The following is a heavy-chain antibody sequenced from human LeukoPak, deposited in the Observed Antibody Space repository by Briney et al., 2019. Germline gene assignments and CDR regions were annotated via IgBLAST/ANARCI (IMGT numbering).Heavy chain of an antibody. CDR2: IYYSGST. Sequence: SETLSLTCTVSGGSISSSSYYWGWIRQPPGKGLEWIESIYYSGSTYYNPSLKSRVTISVDTSKNQFSLKLSSVTAADTAVYYCARQDILTGYGYFDYWGQGTLVTVSS. V-gene: IGHV4-39*01. J-gene: IGHJ4*02. D-gene: IGHD3-9*01. CDR3: ARQDILTGYGYFDY. CDR1: GGSISSSSYY.